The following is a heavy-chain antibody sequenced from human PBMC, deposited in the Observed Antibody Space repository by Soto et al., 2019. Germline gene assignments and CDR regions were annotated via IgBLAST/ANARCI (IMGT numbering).Heavy chain of an antibody. D-gene: IGHD3-10*01. Sequence: SETLSLTCAVSGGSISSGGYSWSWIRQPPGKGLEWIGYIYHSGSTYYNPSLKSRVTISVDRSKNQFSLKLSSVTAADTAVYFCAGERGESKDSMVRGVVGMDVWGQGTTVTVSS. V-gene: IGHV4-30-2*02. CDR2: IYHSGST. CDR3: AGERGESKDSMVRGVVGMDV. J-gene: IGHJ6*02. CDR1: GGSISSGGYS.